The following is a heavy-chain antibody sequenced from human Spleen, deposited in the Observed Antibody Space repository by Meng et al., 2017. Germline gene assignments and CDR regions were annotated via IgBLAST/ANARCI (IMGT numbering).Heavy chain of an antibody. CDR3: ARDRLRQLDS. Sequence: QVQLQDSGSGLVKPSEALFLPCTVSGGSISSAGFFWSWIRHHPGKGLEWIVSVYYNGNTYSNPALKSRVTSSVDTSKNQFSLRLTSVTAADTAMYYCARDRLRQLDSWGQGTLVTVSS. V-gene: IGHV4-31*03. D-gene: IGHD5-12*01. J-gene: IGHJ4*02. CDR1: GGSISSAGFF. CDR2: VYYNGNT.